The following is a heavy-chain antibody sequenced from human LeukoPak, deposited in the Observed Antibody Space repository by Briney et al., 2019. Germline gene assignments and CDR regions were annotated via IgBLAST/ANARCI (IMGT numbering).Heavy chain of an antibody. CDR3: AKVSGFYYDSSGTFDY. D-gene: IGHD3-22*01. CDR2: ISGSGGST. V-gene: IGHV3-23*01. CDR1: GFTFSSYA. J-gene: IGHJ4*02. Sequence: PGGSLRLSCAASGFTFSSYAMHWVRQAPGKGLEWVSAISGSGGSTYYADSVKGRFTISRDNSKNTLYLQMNSLRAEDTAVYYCAKVSGFYYDSSGTFDYWGQGTLVTVSS.